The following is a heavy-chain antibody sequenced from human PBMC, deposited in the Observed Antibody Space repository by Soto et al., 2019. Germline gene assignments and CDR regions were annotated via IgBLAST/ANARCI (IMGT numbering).Heavy chain of an antibody. J-gene: IGHJ6*02. CDR3: ARDYYDDSSGYYSPRGMDV. D-gene: IGHD3-22*01. CDR1: GFTFSSYG. CDR2: IWYDGSNK. Sequence: PGGSLRLSCAASGFTFSSYGMHWVRQAPGKGLEWVAVIWYDGSNKYYADSVKGRFTISRDNSKNTLYLQMNSLRAEDTAVYYCARDYYDDSSGYYSPRGMDVWGQGTTVTVYS. V-gene: IGHV3-33*01.